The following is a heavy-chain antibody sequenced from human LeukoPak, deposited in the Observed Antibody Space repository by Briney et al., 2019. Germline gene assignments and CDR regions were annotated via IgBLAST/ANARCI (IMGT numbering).Heavy chain of an antibody. V-gene: IGHV3-53*01. CDR2: IYSGGST. J-gene: IGHJ3*02. D-gene: IGHD6-6*01. CDR1: GFTVSSNY. CDR3: ARDLSSSLNRGAFDI. Sequence: HPGGSLRLSCAASGFTVSSNYMSWVRQAPGKGLEWVSVIYSGGSTYYADSVKGRFTISRDNSKNTLYLQMNSLRAEDTAVYYCARDLSSSLNRGAFDIWGQGTMVTVSS.